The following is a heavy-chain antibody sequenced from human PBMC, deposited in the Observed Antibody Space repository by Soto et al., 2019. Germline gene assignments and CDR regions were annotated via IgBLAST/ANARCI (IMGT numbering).Heavy chain of an antibody. CDR1: GGTFSTST. Sequence: QVQLVQSGAEVKKPGSSVKVSCKASGGTFSTSTFTWVRQAPGQGLEWMGRIIPILSTADYAHQFQGTVTITADEATSTVYMELISLRYQDTGVYYCARDLSIGSVYSGYDAIDNWGQGALGTVSS. CDR3: ARDLSIGSVYSGYDAIDN. J-gene: IGHJ4*02. D-gene: IGHD5-12*01. CDR2: IIPILSTA. V-gene: IGHV1-69*08.